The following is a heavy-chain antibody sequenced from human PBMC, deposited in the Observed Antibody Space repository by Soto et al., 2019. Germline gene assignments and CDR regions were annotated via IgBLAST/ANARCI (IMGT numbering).Heavy chain of an antibody. CDR3: ARYIPGVRYYGMDV. V-gene: IGHV3-21*01. CDR2: ISSSSSYI. Sequence: GGSLRLSCAASGFTFSSYSMNWARQAPGKGLEWVSSISSSSSYIYYADSVKGRFTISRDNAKNSLYLQMNSLRAEDTAVYYCARYIPGVRYYGMDVWGQGTTVTVSS. D-gene: IGHD2-2*01. J-gene: IGHJ6*02. CDR1: GFTFSSYS.